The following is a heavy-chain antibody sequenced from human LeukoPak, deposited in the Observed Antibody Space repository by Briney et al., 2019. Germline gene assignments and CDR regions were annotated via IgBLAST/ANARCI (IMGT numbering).Heavy chain of an antibody. Sequence: PGGSLRLSCAASGFTFSSYGMHWVRQAPGKGLEWVAFIRYDGSNKYYADSVKGRFTISRDNSKNTLYLQMNSLRAEDTAVYYCAKDWAGRGARFIPPMYFDYWGQGTLVTVSS. V-gene: IGHV3-30*02. CDR3: AKDWAGRGARFIPPMYFDY. D-gene: IGHD2-21*01. CDR2: IRYDGSNK. J-gene: IGHJ4*02. CDR1: GFTFSSYG.